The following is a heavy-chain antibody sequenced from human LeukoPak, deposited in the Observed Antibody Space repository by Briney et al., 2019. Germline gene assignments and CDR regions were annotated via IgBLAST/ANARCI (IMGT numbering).Heavy chain of an antibody. J-gene: IGHJ4*02. V-gene: IGHV4-34*01. CDR1: GGSFSGYY. D-gene: IGHD2-2*01. Sequence: PETLSLTCAVYGGSFSGYYWSWIRQPPGKGLEWIGEINHSGSTNYNPSLKSRVTISVDTSKNQFSLKLSSVTAADTAVYYCARGQGIVVVPAAIYYFDYWGQGTLVTVSS. CDR2: INHSGST. CDR3: ARGQGIVVVPAAIYYFDY.